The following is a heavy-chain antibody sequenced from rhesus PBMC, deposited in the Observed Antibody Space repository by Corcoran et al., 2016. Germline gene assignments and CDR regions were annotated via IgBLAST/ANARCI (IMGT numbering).Heavy chain of an antibody. CDR2: IYGSVSST. Sequence: QLQLQESGPGLVKPSETLSVTCAVSGGSISSSYWSWIRQAPGKGLEWIGYIYGSVSSTNYNPALKSRVTLSVDTSKNQLSLKLSSVTTADTAVYYCARDTNNVYWGQGVLGTVSS. D-gene: IGHD2-15*01. CDR1: GGSISSSY. J-gene: IGHJ4*01. V-gene: IGHV4-169*02. CDR3: ARDTNNVY.